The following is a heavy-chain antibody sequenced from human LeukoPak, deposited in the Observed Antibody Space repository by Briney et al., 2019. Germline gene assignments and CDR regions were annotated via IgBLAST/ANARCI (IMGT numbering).Heavy chain of an antibody. Sequence: SVKVSCKASGGTFSSYAISWVRQAPGQGLEWMGGIIPIFGTANYAQKFQGRVTITADESTSTAYMELSSLRSEDTAVYYCARKGGYDFWSPSNWFDPWGQGTLVTVSS. J-gene: IGHJ5*02. D-gene: IGHD3-3*01. CDR1: GGTFSSYA. CDR2: IIPIFGTA. CDR3: ARKGGYDFWSPSNWFDP. V-gene: IGHV1-69*13.